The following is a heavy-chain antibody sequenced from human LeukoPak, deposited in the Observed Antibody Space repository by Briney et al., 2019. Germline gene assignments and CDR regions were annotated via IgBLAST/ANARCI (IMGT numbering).Heavy chain of an antibody. Sequence: PSETLSLTCTVSGGSISSYFWNWIRQPPGKGLEWIGYIYYSGSTNYNPSLKSRVTISVDTSKNQFSLKLSSMTAADTAVYYCAEGRIAARHWGQGTLVTVSS. CDR1: GGSISSYF. V-gene: IGHV4-59*01. CDR3: AEGRIAARH. J-gene: IGHJ4*02. CDR2: IYYSGST. D-gene: IGHD6-6*01.